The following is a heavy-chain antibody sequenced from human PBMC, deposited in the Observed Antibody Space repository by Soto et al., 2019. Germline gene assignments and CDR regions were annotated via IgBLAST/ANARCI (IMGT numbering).Heavy chain of an antibody. CDR2: IYYSGST. V-gene: IGHV4-39*01. Sequence: SETLSLTCTVSGDSISSCTYFWGWVRQPPGKGLEWIGSIYYSGSTYYNPSLKSRVTISVDTSKNHFSLKLSSVTAADTAVYYCVRHRGESYFDYWGQGTLVTVSS. J-gene: IGHJ4*02. CDR3: VRHRGESYFDY. CDR1: GDSISSCTYF. D-gene: IGHD6-25*01.